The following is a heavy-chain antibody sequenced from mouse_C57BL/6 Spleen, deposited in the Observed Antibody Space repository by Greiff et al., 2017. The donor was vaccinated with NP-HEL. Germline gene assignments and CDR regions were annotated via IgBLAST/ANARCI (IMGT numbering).Heavy chain of an antibody. CDR3: ARDYGSPPLDY. Sequence: QLQPPGAELVKPGASVQLSCTASGYTFTSSWLHWVQQRPGRGLAWIGRIDPNSGGTKYNEKFKSKATLTVDKPSSTAYMQLSSLTSEDSAVYYCARDYGSPPLDYWGQGTTLTVSS. J-gene: IGHJ2*01. CDR1: GYTFTSSW. D-gene: IGHD1-1*01. V-gene: IGHV1-72*01. CDR2: IDPNSGGT.